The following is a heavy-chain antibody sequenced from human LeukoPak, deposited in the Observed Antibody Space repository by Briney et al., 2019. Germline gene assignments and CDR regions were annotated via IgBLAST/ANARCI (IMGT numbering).Heavy chain of an antibody. CDR3: TRDRHDSSGHYYDYYYMDV. D-gene: IGHD3-22*01. CDR1: AASIRSGSNY. Sequence: SETLSLTCPVSAASIRSGSNYWTWLRQPAGKRLEWFGRIYPSGSTNYNPCLKSRVTISLDTSKNQFSLKLSSVTAADTAVYYCTRDRHDSSGHYYDYYYMDVWGKGTTVTVSS. CDR2: IYPSGST. V-gene: IGHV4-61*02. J-gene: IGHJ6*03.